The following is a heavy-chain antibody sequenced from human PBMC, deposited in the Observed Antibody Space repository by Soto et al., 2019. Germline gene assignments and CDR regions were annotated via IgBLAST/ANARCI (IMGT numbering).Heavy chain of an antibody. CDR1: GGSFSGYY. CDR2: INHSGST. Sequence: PSETLSLTCAVYGGSFSGYYWSWIRQPPGKGLEWIGEINHSGSTNYNPSPKSRVTISVDTSKNQFSLKLSSVTAADTAVYYCARGPKRFLEWLFPGPGSYYYYGMDVWGQGTTVTVSS. CDR3: ARGPKRFLEWLFPGPGSYYYYGMDV. D-gene: IGHD3-3*01. J-gene: IGHJ6*02. V-gene: IGHV4-34*01.